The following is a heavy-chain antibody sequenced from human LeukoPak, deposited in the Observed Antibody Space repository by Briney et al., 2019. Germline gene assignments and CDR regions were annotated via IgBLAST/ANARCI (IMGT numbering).Heavy chain of an antibody. CDR3: ARASWVSSTDAVR. Sequence: GGSLRLSCAASGFTFSSYAMSWVRQAPGKGLEWVSAISGSGGSTYYADSVKGRSTLSSDSSRNTVYFQLNNLRVEDTAIYYCARASWVSSTDAVRWGQGTLVTVAS. D-gene: IGHD3-16*01. CDR1: GFTFSSYA. CDR2: ISGSGGST. J-gene: IGHJ4*02. V-gene: IGHV3-23*01.